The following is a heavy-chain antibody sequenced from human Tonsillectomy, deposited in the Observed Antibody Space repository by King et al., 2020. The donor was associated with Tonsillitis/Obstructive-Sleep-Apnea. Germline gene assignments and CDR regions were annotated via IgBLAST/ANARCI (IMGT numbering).Heavy chain of an antibody. J-gene: IGHJ6*03. CDR2: ISGSGGST. CDR1: GFTFSSYA. D-gene: IGHD6-6*01. CDR3: AKSGSSSRENYYYYYMDV. Sequence: VQLVESGGGLVQPGGSLRLSCAVSGFTFSSYAMSWVRQAPGKGLEWVSAISGSGGSTYYADSVKGRFTISRDNSKNTLHLQMNSLRAEDTAVYFCAKSGSSSRENYYYYYMDVWGKGTTVTVSS. V-gene: IGHV3-23*04.